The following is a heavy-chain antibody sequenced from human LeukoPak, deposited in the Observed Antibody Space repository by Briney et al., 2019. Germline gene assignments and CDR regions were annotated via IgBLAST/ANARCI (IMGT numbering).Heavy chain of an antibody. CDR1: GFTFDDYA. CDR3: AKDISPITMIVGLGAFDI. V-gene: IGHV3-9*03. D-gene: IGHD3-22*01. J-gene: IGHJ3*02. CDR2: ISWNSGSI. Sequence: GRSLRLSCAASGFTFDDYAMHWVRQAPGKGLEWVSGISWNSGSIGYADSVKGRFTISRDNAKNSLYLQMNSLRAEDMALYYCAKDISPITMIVGLGAFDIWGQGTMVTVSS.